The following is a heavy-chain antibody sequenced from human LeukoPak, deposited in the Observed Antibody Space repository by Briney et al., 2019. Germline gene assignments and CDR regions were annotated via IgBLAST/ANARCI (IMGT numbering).Heavy chain of an antibody. V-gene: IGHV3-11*06. J-gene: IGHJ3*02. CDR3: ARRAMVRGVMNAFDI. D-gene: IGHD3-10*01. CDR2: ISSSSSYT. Sequence: GGSLRLSCAASGFTFSDYYMSWIRQAPGKGLEWVSYISSSSSYTNYADSVKGRFTISRDNAKNSLYLQMNSLRAEDTAVYYCARRAMVRGVMNAFDIWGQGTMVTVTS. CDR1: GFTFSDYY.